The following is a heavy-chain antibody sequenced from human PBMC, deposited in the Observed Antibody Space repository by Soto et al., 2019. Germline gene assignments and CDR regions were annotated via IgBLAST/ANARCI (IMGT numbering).Heavy chain of an antibody. CDR3: ARQIYESDTGPNCQYYLDS. CDR1: GYSFAGYW. J-gene: IGHJ4*02. D-gene: IGHD5-18*01. Sequence: GESLKLSCKGSGYSFAGYWITWVRQKPGKGLEWMGRIDPSDSQTYYSPSFRGHVTISATKSITTVFLQWSSLRASDTAMYYCARQIYESDTGPNCQYYLDSWGQGTRVAVYS. CDR2: IDPSDSQT. V-gene: IGHV5-10-1*01.